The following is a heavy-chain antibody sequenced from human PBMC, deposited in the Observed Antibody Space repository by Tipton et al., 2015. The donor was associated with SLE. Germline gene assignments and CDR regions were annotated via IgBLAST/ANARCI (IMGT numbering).Heavy chain of an antibody. D-gene: IGHD3-10*01. Sequence: TLSLTCAVYGGSFSDYYWSWIRQPPGKGLEWIGEINHSGSTNYNPSLKSRVTISGDTSKNQFSLKLSSVTAADTAVYYCARGGAVYYYYYYMDVWGKGTTVTVSS. CDR3: ARGGAVYYYYYYMDV. CDR1: GGSFSDYY. CDR2: INHSGST. J-gene: IGHJ6*03. V-gene: IGHV4-34*01.